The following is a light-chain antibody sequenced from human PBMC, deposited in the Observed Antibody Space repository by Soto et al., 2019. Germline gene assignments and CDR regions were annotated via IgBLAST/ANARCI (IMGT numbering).Light chain of an antibody. Sequence: DIQMTQSPATLSASVGDRVTITCRASQSISSWLAWYQQKPGKVPKLLIDDASSLESGVPSRFSGSRSGTEFTLTISSLQPDDFATYYCQQYNTHPWTFGQGTKVEIK. CDR2: DAS. CDR3: QQYNTHPWT. V-gene: IGKV1-5*01. J-gene: IGKJ1*01. CDR1: QSISSW.